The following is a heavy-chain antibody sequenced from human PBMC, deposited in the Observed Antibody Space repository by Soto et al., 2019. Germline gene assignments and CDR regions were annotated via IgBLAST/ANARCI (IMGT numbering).Heavy chain of an antibody. Sequence: SETLSLTCTVSGGSISSYYWSWIRQHPEKGLEWIGYIYYSGSTYYNPSLKSRVTISVDTSKNQFSLKLSSVTAADTAVYYCARSYYYDSSGPGLDYWGQGTLVTVSS. CDR3: ARSYYYDSSGPGLDY. J-gene: IGHJ4*02. V-gene: IGHV4-59*06. CDR1: GGSISSYY. D-gene: IGHD3-22*01. CDR2: IYYSGST.